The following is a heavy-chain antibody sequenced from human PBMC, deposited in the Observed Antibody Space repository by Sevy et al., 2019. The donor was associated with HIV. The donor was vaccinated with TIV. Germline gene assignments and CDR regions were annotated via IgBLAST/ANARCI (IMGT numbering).Heavy chain of an antibody. CDR2: INNDGADI. J-gene: IGHJ4*02. V-gene: IGHV3-21*06. CDR1: GFNFRDYS. Sequence: GGSLRLSCVVSGFNFRDYSVNWVRQAPGKGLEWVSSINNDGADICYGDSVKGRFTVSRDNAKNSLYLHMNSLRADDTAVYYCVRDGGDEYGAGSYYGPFDYWGRGTLVTVSS. D-gene: IGHD3-10*01. CDR3: VRDGGDEYGAGSYYGPFDY.